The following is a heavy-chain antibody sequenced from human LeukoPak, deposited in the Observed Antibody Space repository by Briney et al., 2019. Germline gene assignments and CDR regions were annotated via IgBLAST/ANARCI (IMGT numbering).Heavy chain of an antibody. CDR3: ARSSYSSSSSV. D-gene: IGHD6-6*01. V-gene: IGHV3-7*03. Sequence: GGSLRLSCAVSGFTFSGFWMSWSRQAPGKGLEWVASINSDGSEGYYADVVKGRFTISRENAKNSLYLQINSLRAEDTAVYYCARSSYSSSSSVWGQGTMVTVSS. J-gene: IGHJ3*01. CDR1: GFTFSGFW. CDR2: INSDGSEG.